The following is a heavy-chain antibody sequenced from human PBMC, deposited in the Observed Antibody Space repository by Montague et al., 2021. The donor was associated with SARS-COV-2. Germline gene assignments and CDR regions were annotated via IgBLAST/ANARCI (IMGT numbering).Heavy chain of an antibody. CDR3: ARAPYYGPGKPYQIDD. CDR1: GCSISSNY. CDR2: SYYHSST. J-gene: IGHJ4*03. D-gene: IGHD3-10*01. Sequence: SETLSLTCTVSGCSISSNYYCWFLRPPAGELLWCVGSYYHSSTNYYHSPNNRLDTISLNTSNNHFSLQVTSVTAAATAVYYCARAPYYGPGKPYQIDDWGRGTLVTVSS. V-gene: IGHV4-59*12.